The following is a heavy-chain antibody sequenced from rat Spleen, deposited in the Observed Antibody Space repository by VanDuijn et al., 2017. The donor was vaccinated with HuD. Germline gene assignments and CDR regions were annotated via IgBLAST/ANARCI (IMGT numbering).Heavy chain of an antibody. V-gene: IGHV2-47*01. CDR3: ASPRARYYYDGTYYSPFDH. Sequence: QVQLKESGPGLVQPSQTLSLTCTVSGLSLSTNSVSWIRQPPGKGLEWMGVIWSNGGTDYNSAIKSRRSINRDTWKSQVFLKRNNLQSEETALYFCASPRARYYYDGTYYSPFDHWGQGVMVTVSS. J-gene: IGHJ2*01. CDR1: GLSLSTNS. CDR2: IWSNGGT. D-gene: IGHD1-12*02.